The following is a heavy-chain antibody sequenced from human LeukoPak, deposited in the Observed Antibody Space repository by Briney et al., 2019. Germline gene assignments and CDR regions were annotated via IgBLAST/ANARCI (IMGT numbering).Heavy chain of an antibody. CDR3: AGNIAAAGTFEYFQH. V-gene: IGHV4-59*01. J-gene: IGHJ1*01. CDR1: GGSISSYY. D-gene: IGHD6-13*01. Sequence: SETLSLTCTVSGGSISSYYWSWIRQPPGKGLEWIGYIYYSGSTNYNPSLKSRVTISVDTSKNQFSLKLSSVTAADTAVYCCAGNIAAAGTFEYFQHWGQGTLVTVSS. CDR2: IYYSGST.